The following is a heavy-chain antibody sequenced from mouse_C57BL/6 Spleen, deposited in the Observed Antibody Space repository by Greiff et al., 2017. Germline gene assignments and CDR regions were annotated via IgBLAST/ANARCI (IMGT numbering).Heavy chain of an antibody. CDR3: ADYYGSSYVQAMDY. CDR2: LYPGDGDT. CDR1: GYAFSSYW. D-gene: IGHD1-1*01. V-gene: IGHV1-80*01. J-gene: IGHJ4*01. Sequence: QVQLKQSGAELVKPGASVKISCKASGYAFSSYWMNWVKQRPGTGLEWIGQLYPGDGDTNYNGKFKGKATLTADKSSSTAYMQLSSLTSEDSAVYFCADYYGSSYVQAMDYWGQGTSVTVSS.